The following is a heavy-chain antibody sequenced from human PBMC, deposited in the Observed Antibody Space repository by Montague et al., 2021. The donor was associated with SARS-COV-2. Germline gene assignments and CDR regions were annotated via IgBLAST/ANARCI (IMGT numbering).Heavy chain of an antibody. CDR3: ARIWGATRGDAFDI. J-gene: IGHJ3*02. V-gene: IGHV2-70*01. Sequence: PALVKPTQTLTLTCTFSGFSLSTSGTGVSWIRQPPGKALEWLALIDWDDDKYYSTSLKTRLTITKGTSKNQVVLTMTNMDPVDTATYYCARIWGATRGDAFDIWGQGTMVTVSS. CDR2: IDWDDDK. CDR1: GFSLSTSGTG. D-gene: IGHD1-26*01.